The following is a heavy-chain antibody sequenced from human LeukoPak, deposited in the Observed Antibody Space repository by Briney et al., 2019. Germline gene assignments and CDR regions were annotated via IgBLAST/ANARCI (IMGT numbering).Heavy chain of an antibody. J-gene: IGHJ6*03. CDR2: IYYSGST. Sequence: SETLSLTCTVSGGSISSSSYYWGWIRQPPGKGLEWIGSIYYSGSTYYNPSLKSRVTISVGTSKNQFSLKLSSVTAADTAVYYCAKYGLGSEYYYYYMDVWGKGTTVTVSS. CDR1: GGSISSSSYY. V-gene: IGHV4-39*07. CDR3: AKYGLGSEYYYYYMDV. D-gene: IGHD3-10*01.